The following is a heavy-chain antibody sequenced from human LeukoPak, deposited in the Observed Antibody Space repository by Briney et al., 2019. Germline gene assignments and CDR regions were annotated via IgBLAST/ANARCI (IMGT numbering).Heavy chain of an antibody. Sequence: PGGSLRLSCAASGFTFSSYAMHWVRQAPGKGLVWVSRINTDGSSTSYADSVKGRFTISRDNAKNTLYLQMNSLRAEDTAVYYCARDGDSYGYDYWGQGTLVTVSS. J-gene: IGHJ4*02. CDR2: INTDGSST. D-gene: IGHD5-18*01. CDR1: GFTFSSYA. CDR3: ARDGDSYGYDY. V-gene: IGHV3-74*01.